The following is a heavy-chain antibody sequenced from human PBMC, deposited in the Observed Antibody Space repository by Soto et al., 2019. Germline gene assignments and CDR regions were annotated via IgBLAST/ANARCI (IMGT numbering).Heavy chain of an antibody. J-gene: IGHJ4*02. D-gene: IGHD2-21*02. Sequence: ASVKVSCKASGYTFTSYYIHWVRQAPGQGLEWMGIINPSGGKTTYAQKFQGRVTMTRDTSTNTAYMELSSLRSEDTAVYYCAAELYSGGDCCHFDYWGQGTLVTV. CDR1: GYTFTSYY. V-gene: IGHV1-46*01. CDR2: INPSGGKT. CDR3: AAELYSGGDCCHFDY.